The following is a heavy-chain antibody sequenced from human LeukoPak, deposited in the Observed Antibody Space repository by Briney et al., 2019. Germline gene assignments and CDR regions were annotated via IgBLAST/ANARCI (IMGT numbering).Heavy chain of an antibody. Sequence: TGGSLRLSCAASGFTFSSYSMNWVRQAPGEGLEWVSSISSNGGDIYYTDSVKGRFTISRDNSKNTLHLQMNSLRAEDTAVYYCTKGNPSIMRERDPFDIWGQGTMVTVSS. D-gene: IGHD6-6*01. CDR3: TKGNPSIMRERDPFDI. CDR2: ISSNGGDI. J-gene: IGHJ3*02. V-gene: IGHV3-23*01. CDR1: GFTFSSYS.